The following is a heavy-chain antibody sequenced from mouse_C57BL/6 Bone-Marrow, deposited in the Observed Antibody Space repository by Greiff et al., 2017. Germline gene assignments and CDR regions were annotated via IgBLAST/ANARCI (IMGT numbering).Heavy chain of an antibody. V-gene: IGHV1-69*01. Sequence: QVQLQQPGAELVMPGASVKLSCKASGYTFTSYWMHWVKQRPGQGLEWIGEIDPSDSYTNYNQKFKGKSTLTVDKSSSTAYMQLSSLTSEDSAVYYCAREKITTVVAHYYAMDYWGQGTSVTVSS. CDR1: GYTFTSYW. CDR2: IDPSDSYT. J-gene: IGHJ4*01. D-gene: IGHD1-1*01. CDR3: AREKITTVVAHYYAMDY.